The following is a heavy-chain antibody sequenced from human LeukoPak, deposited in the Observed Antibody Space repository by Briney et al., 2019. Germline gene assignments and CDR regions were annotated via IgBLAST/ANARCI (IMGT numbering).Heavy chain of an antibody. CDR1: GGSISSSSYY. Sequence: PSETLSLTCTVSGGSISSSSYYWGWIRQPPGKGLEWIGSIYYSGSTYYNPSLKSRVTISVDTSKNQFSLKLSSVTAADTAVYYCARVTLNYDSSGYYSSWFDPWGQGTLVTVSS. D-gene: IGHD3-22*01. CDR3: ARVTLNYDSSGYYSSWFDP. CDR2: IYYSGST. J-gene: IGHJ5*02. V-gene: IGHV4-39*01.